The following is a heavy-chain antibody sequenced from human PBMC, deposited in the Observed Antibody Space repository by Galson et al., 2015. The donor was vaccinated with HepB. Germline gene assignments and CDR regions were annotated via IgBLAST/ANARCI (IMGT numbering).Heavy chain of an antibody. CDR3: ARDLGIAAADHYYYYGMDV. Sequence: SVKVSCKASGYTFTSYYMHWVRQAPGQGLEWMGIINPSGGSTSYAQKFQGRVTMTRDTSTSTVYMELSSLRSEDTAVYYCARDLGIAAADHYYYYGMDVWGQGTTVTVSS. V-gene: IGHV1-46*01. CDR2: INPSGGST. J-gene: IGHJ6*02. D-gene: IGHD6-13*01. CDR1: GYTFTSYY.